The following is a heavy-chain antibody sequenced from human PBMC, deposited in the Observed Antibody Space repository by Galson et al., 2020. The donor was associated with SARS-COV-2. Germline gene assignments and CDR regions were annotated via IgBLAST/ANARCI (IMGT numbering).Heavy chain of an antibody. Sequence: INWNGGSTGYADSVKGRFTISRDNAKNSLYLQMNSLRAEDTALYYCASMEVGRAGFFWSRGPPGSIPYATLFPYTTLFRSKQWYQRRDGDWG. D-gene: IGHD2-15*01. J-gene: IGHJ1*01. V-gene: IGHV3-20*03. CDR2: INWNGGST. CDR3: ASMEVGRAGFFWSRGPPGSIPYATLFPYTTLFRSKQWYQRRDGD.